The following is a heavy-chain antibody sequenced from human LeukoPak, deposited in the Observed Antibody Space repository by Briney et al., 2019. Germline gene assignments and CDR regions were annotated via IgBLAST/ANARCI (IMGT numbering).Heavy chain of an antibody. D-gene: IGHD3-10*01. CDR1: GFTFSTYA. V-gene: IGHV3-49*04. J-gene: IGHJ4*02. Sequence: GGSLRLSCAASGFTFSTYAMNWVRQAPGKGLEWVGFIRSKAYGGTTEYAASVKGRFTISRDDSKSIAYLQMNSLKTEDTAVYYCARDLLWFGELSGFFDWGQGTLVTVSS. CDR3: ARDLLWFGELSGFFD. CDR2: IRSKAYGGTT.